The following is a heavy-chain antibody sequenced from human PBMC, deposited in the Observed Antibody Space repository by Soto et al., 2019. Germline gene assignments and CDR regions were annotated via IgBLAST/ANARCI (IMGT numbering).Heavy chain of an antibody. V-gene: IGHV3-53*01. Sequence: EVQLVESGGGLIHPGGSLRLSCAASGFNVNSDYMNWVRQTPGKGLEWVASIYSGETTYYADSVRGRFTISSDKSKNTLYFQLSSLRIEDTDVYDCTRDGRGLGRLSLFEYWGQGVLVTVSS. CDR3: TRDGRGLGRLSLFEY. CDR1: GFNVNSDY. CDR2: IYSGETT. J-gene: IGHJ4*02. D-gene: IGHD1-1*01.